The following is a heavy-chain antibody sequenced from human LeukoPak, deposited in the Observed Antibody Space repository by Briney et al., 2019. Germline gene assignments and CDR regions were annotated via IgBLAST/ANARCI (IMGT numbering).Heavy chain of an antibody. D-gene: IGHD3-22*01. CDR2: IYHSGST. CDR1: GYSISSGYY. V-gene: IGHV4-38-2*01. Sequence: SETLSLTCAVSGYSISSGYYWGWIRRPPGKGLEWIGSIYHSGSTYYNPSLKSRVTISVDTSKNQFSLKLSSVTAADTAVYYCAVTYYYDSSGYYSDYWGQGTLVTVSS. J-gene: IGHJ4*02. CDR3: AVTYYYDSSGYYSDY.